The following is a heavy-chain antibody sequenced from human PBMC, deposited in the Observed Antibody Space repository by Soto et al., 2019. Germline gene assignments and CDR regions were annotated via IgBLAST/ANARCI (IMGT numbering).Heavy chain of an antibody. CDR2: IHPGGQTI. J-gene: IGHJ3*01. D-gene: IGHD2-15*01. CDR1: GFTFSISE. V-gene: IGHV3-48*03. Sequence: RLSCAASGFTFSISEMYWVRQAPGKGLEWISYIHPGGQTIFYAESVKGRFTISRDNAKHSVYLQMNSLRAEDTAVYYCARRGSRWGRGTKVTVSS. CDR3: ARRGSR.